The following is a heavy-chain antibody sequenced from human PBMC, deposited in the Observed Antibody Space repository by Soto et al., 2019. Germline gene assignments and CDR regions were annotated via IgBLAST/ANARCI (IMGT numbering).Heavy chain of an antibody. J-gene: IGHJ4*02. D-gene: IGHD4-4*01. V-gene: IGHV3-11*01. Sequence: QVQLVESGGGLVKPGGSLRLSCVAFGFPLSDWYMTWIRQAPGEGLEWVAYITNSGSAVYYADSVKGRFTISRDNAKNSLYLQLDSLRADDTAVYYCARDYSNLGFDYWGQGTLVTVSS. CDR3: ARDYSNLGFDY. CDR1: GFPLSDWY. CDR2: ITNSGSAV.